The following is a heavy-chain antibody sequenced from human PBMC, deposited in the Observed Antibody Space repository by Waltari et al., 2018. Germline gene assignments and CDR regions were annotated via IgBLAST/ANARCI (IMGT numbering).Heavy chain of an antibody. J-gene: IGHJ4*02. CDR2: ISSSSSTI. D-gene: IGHD5-12*01. V-gene: IGHV3-48*01. CDR3: ARDRSGYSP. Sequence: EVKLVESGGGLVQPGGSLRLSCAASGFTFSSYSMNWVRQAPGKGLEWVSYISSSSSTIYYADSVKGRFTISRDNAKNSLYLQMNSLRAEDTAVYYCARDRSGYSPWGQGTLVTVSS. CDR1: GFTFSSYS.